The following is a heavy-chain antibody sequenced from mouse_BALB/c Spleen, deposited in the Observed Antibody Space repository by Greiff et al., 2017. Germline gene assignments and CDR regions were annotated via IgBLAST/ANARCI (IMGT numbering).Heavy chain of an antibody. CDR1: GFTFSSYT. CDR3: TRRNYDAMDY. D-gene: IGHD2-1*01. CDR2: ISSGGSYT. J-gene: IGHJ4*01. V-gene: IGHV5-6-4*01. Sequence: EVQGVESGGGLVKPGGSLKLSCAASGFTFSSYTMSWVRQTPEKRLEWVATISSGGSYTYYPDSVKGRFTISRDNAKNTLYLQMSSLKSEDTAMYYCTRRNYDAMDYWGQGTSVTVSS.